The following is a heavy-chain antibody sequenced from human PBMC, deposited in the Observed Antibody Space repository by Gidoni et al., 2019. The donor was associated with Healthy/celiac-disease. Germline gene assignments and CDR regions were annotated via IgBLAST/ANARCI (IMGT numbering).Heavy chain of an antibody. CDR3: TCWMTTVVTPDDY. V-gene: IGHV3-73*02. Sequence: EVQRVESGGGAVQPGRSLNLSRAASGFTFCGTAMHWVRQASGKGLEWVGRIRSKVNSYATPYSASMKRRFTISRDDSKNTAYLQMNMLETEDTAVYYFTCWMTTVVTPDDYWGQGTLVTVSS. D-gene: IGHD4-17*01. J-gene: IGHJ4*02. CDR2: IRSKVNSYAT. CDR1: GFTFCGTA.